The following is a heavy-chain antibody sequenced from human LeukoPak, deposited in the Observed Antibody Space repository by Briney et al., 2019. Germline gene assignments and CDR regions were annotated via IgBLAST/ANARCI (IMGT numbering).Heavy chain of an antibody. Sequence: GGSLRLSCAASGFTFSSYDMTWVRQAPGRGLEWVSSIRPSGDNTYYADSVKGRFTISRDNSKNTLYLQMNSLRAEDTAVYYCARAPGGWNFDFWGQGTLVTVSS. V-gene: IGHV3-23*01. CDR1: GFTFSSYD. CDR2: IRPSGDNT. D-gene: IGHD3-16*01. J-gene: IGHJ4*02. CDR3: ARAPGGWNFDF.